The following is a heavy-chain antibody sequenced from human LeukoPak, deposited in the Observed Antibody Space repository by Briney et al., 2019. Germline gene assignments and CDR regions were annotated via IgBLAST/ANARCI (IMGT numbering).Heavy chain of an antibody. J-gene: IGHJ4*02. CDR3: AKDVTTVGRGY. V-gene: IGHV3-23*01. CDR2: ISAGGGTT. D-gene: IGHD4-11*01. CDR1: GFTFSGYA. Sequence: GGSLRLSCAASGFTFSGYAMNWVRQAPGKGLEWVSYISAGGGTTYYADSVKGRFTISRDNSNNTLYLQMSSLRADDTALYYCAKDVTTVGRGYWGQGTLVTVSS.